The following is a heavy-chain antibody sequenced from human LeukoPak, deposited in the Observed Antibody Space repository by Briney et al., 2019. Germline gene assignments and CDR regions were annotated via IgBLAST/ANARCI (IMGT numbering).Heavy chain of an antibody. V-gene: IGHV4-34*01. Sequence: SETLSLTCAVYGGSFSGHYWSWIRQPPGKGLEWIGEINHSGSTNYNPSLKSRVTISVDTSKNQFSLKLSSVTAADTAAYYCARVLYSSSWYYFDYWGQGTLVTVSS. CDR3: ARVLYSSSWYYFDY. D-gene: IGHD6-13*01. CDR2: INHSGST. J-gene: IGHJ4*02. CDR1: GGSFSGHY.